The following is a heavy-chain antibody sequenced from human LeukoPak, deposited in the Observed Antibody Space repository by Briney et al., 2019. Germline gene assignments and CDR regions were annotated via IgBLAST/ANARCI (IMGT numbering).Heavy chain of an antibody. D-gene: IGHD3-16*01. Sequence: GGSLRLSCAASGFTFSSYSMNWVRQAPGKGLEWVSSISSSSSYIYYADSVKGRFTIPRDNAKNSLYLEMNGLRAEDTAVYYCAKDMGEADFYFGMEVWGQGTTVTVSS. J-gene: IGHJ6*02. CDR3: AKDMGEADFYFGMEV. V-gene: IGHV3-21*01. CDR1: GFTFSSYS. CDR2: ISSSSSYI.